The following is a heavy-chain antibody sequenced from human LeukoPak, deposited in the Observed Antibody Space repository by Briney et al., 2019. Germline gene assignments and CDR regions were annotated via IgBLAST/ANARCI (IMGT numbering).Heavy chain of an antibody. CDR3: ARGNVVGATRPFDY. Sequence: GGSLRLSCAGSGFTFSTYAMYWVRQAPGKGLENVAGIGSNGDSTYYANSVKGRFTISRDNSKNTLFLQMGSLRAEDMAVYYCARGNVVGATRPFDYWGQGTLVTVSS. D-gene: IGHD1-26*01. CDR2: IGSNGDST. J-gene: IGHJ4*02. V-gene: IGHV3-64*01. CDR1: GFTFSTYA.